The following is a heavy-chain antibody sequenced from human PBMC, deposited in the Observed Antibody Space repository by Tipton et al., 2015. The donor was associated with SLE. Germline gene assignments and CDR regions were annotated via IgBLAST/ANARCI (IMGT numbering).Heavy chain of an antibody. Sequence: TLSLTCIVSGYSINSDYYWGWIRQPPGTGLEWVGSIFHTGGTHYNPSLKGRVTMSVDTSNNQFSLRLTSLTAADTAVYYCAKGGGSYYDYWGQGTLVTVSS. D-gene: IGHD1-26*01. CDR2: IFHTGGT. J-gene: IGHJ4*02. CDR3: AKGGGSYYDY. V-gene: IGHV4-38-2*02. CDR1: GYSINSDYY.